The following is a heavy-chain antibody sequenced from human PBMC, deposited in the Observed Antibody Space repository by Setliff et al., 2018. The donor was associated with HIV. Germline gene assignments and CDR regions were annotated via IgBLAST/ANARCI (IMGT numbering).Heavy chain of an antibody. CDR3: ARDFNYYYYYGMDV. CDR1: GFTFSSYS. J-gene: IGHJ6*02. V-gene: IGHV3-21*01. CDR2: ISSSSSYI. Sequence: AGGSLRLSCAASGFTFSSYSMNWVRQAPGKGLEWVSSISSSSSYIYYADSVKGRFTISRDNAKNSLYLQMNSLRAEDTAVYYCARDFNYYYYYGMDVWGQGTTVTVSS.